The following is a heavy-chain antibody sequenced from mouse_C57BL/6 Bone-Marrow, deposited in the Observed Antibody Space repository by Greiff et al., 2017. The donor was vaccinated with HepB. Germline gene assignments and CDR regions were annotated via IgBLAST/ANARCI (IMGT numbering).Heavy chain of an antibody. CDR2: IYPGSGNT. Sequence: VKLMESGAELVRPGASVKLSCKASGYTFTDYYINWVKQRPGQGLEWIARIYPGSGNTYYNEKFKGKATLTAEKSSSTAYMQLSSLPSEDSAVYFCAVFSSDEGYWGQGTTLTVSS. CDR1: GYTFTDYY. CDR3: AVFSSDEGY. J-gene: IGHJ2*01. D-gene: IGHD1-1*01. V-gene: IGHV1-76*01.